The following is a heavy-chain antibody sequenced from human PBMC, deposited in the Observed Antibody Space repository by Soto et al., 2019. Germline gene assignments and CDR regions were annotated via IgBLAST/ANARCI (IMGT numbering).Heavy chain of an antibody. V-gene: IGHV1-18*01. CDR1: GYTFTSYY. Sequence: QFQLLQSGAEVKQPGASVKVSCKASGYTFTSYYITWVRQAPGQGLEWMGWISAYNSNTNYAQKLQGRDTMTTDTSTSTAYIELRSLRSDHTAVYCCARALPQLHYWGQGTLVTVSS. J-gene: IGHJ4*02. D-gene: IGHD2-2*01. CDR2: ISAYNSNT. CDR3: ARALPQLHY.